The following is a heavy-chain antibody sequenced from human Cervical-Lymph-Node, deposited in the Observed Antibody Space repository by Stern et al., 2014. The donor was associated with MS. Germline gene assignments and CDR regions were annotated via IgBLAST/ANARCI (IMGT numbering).Heavy chain of an antibody. CDR1: GFSLSNPGVA. D-gene: IGHD2-15*01. CDR3: AHRHIAVVDCAPPKWFDP. J-gene: IGHJ5*02. Sequence: QVPLKESGPSLVQPTQTLTLTCAFSGFSLSNPGVAWSWIRQPTAQDPEWRTTIYWNDDKVYSPSLKNRLTITKDPSKNQVVLKMTNMDPMDTATYYCAHRHIAVVDCAPPKWFDPWGQGTLVTVSS. CDR2: IYWNDDK. V-gene: IGHV2-5*01.